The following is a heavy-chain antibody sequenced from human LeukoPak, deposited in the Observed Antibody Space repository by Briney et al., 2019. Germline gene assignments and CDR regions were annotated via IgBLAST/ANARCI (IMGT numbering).Heavy chain of an antibody. Sequence: GGSLRLSCAASGFTFSSYAMSWVRQAPGKGLEWVSAISGSGGSTYYADSVKGRFTISRDNSKSTLYLQMNSLRAEDTAVYYCVRSYDSSGYYPYFEYWGQGTLVTVSS. J-gene: IGHJ4*02. CDR2: ISGSGGST. D-gene: IGHD3-22*01. V-gene: IGHV3-23*01. CDR3: VRSYDSSGYYPYFEY. CDR1: GFTFSSYA.